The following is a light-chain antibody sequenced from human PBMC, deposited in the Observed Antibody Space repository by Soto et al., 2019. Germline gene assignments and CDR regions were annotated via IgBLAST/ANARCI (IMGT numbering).Light chain of an antibody. J-gene: IGLJ2*01. CDR3: CSYAGSSSVV. Sequence: QSVLTQPASVSGSPGQSITISCTGTSRDVGTYTLVSWYQHYPGKAPKLIIYEGSKRPSGVSNRFSASKTGRTASLTISGLQPEDEADYYCCSYAGSSSVVFGGGTK. V-gene: IGLV2-23*01. CDR2: EGS. CDR1: SRDVGTYTL.